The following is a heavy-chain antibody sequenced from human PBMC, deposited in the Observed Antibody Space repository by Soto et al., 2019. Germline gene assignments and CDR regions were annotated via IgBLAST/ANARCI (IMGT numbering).Heavy chain of an antibody. CDR1: GFTFDDYT. V-gene: IGHV3-43*01. J-gene: IGHJ6*02. CDR2: ISWDGGST. CDR3: AKDMTETKVWSGYYPYYYYGMDV. D-gene: IGHD3-3*01. Sequence: GGSLRLSCAASGFTFDDYTMHWVRQAPGKGLEWVSLISWDGGSTYYADSVKGRFTISRDNSKNSLYLQMNSLRTEDTALYYYAKDMTETKVWSGYYPYYYYGMDVWGQGTTVTVSS.